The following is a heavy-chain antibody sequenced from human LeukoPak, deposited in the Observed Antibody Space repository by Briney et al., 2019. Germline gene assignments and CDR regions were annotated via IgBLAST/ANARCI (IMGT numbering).Heavy chain of an antibody. CDR3: ATGRYYCSSTSCYRWFDP. Sequence: ASVKVSCKASGYTFTSYDINWVRQATGQGLEWMGWMNPNSGNTGYAQKFQGRVTITRNTSISTAYMELSSLRSEDTAVYYCATGRYYCSSTSCYRWFDPWGQGTLVTVSS. CDR2: MNPNSGNT. V-gene: IGHV1-8*03. CDR1: GYTFTSYD. D-gene: IGHD2-2*01. J-gene: IGHJ5*02.